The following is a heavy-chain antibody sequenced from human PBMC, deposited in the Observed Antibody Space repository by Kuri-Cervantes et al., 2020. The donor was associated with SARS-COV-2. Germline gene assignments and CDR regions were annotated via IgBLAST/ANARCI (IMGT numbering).Heavy chain of an antibody. V-gene: IGHV3-23*01. Sequence: GGSLRLSCAASGFTFSSYAMSWVRQAPGKELEWVSAISGSGGSTYYADSVKGRFTISRDNSKNTLYLQMNSPRAEDTAVYYCAKHPRNKLELRFLESRYFDYWGQGTLVTVSS. CDR2: ISGSGGST. CDR3: AKHPRNKLELRFLESRYFDY. D-gene: IGHD1-7*01. CDR1: GFTFSSYA. J-gene: IGHJ4*02.